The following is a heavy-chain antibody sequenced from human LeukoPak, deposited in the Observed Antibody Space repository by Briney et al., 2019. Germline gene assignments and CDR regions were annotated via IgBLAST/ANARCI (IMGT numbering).Heavy chain of an antibody. V-gene: IGHV1-69*05. D-gene: IGHD3-9*01. CDR1: GGTFSSYA. J-gene: IGHJ5*02. CDR2: IIPIFGTV. Sequence: ASVKVSCKASGGTFSSYAISWVRQAPGQGLEWMGGIIPIFGTVNYAQKFQGRVTITTDESTSTAYMELSSLRSEDPAVYFCARSSVGSALLPGYYGGAWSAPWGQGTLVTVSS. CDR3: ARSSVGSALLPGYYGGAWSAP.